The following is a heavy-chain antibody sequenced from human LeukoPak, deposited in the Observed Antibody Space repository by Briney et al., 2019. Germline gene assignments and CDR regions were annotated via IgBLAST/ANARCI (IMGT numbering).Heavy chain of an antibody. CDR2: INHSGST. D-gene: IGHD3-10*01. Sequence: SETLSLTCAVYGGSFSGYYWSWIRQPPGKGLEWIGEINHSGSTNYNPSLKSRVTISVDTSKNQFSLKLSSVTAADTAVYYCARRGIVTMVRGVCDYWGQGTLVTVSS. V-gene: IGHV4-34*01. CDR3: ARRGIVTMVRGVCDY. CDR1: GGSFSGYY. J-gene: IGHJ4*02.